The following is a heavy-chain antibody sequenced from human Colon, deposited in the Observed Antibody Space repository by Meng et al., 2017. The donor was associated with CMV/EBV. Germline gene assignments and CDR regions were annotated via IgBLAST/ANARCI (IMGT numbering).Heavy chain of an antibody. Sequence: QVQLGQSGAEVRMPGASVKVSCKASGYSFTGYYIHWVRHAPGQGLEWMGWMDPTTGRTDYAQKFQGTVTMTRDTSISTAYLELSRLTSDDTAVYYCASHSSYVWGSHHWGQGTLVTVSS. D-gene: IGHD3-16*01. CDR2: MDPTTGRT. J-gene: IGHJ1*01. CDR3: ASHSSYVWGSHH. V-gene: IGHV1-2*02. CDR1: GYSFTGYY.